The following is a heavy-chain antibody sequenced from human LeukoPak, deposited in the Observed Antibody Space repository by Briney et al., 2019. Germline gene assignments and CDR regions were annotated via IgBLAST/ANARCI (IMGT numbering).Heavy chain of an antibody. J-gene: IGHJ3*02. CDR1: GFTFSSNY. V-gene: IGHV3-53*01. CDR2: IYSGGST. Sequence: GGSLRLSCAASGFTFSSNYMSWVRQAPGKGPEWVSVIYSGGSTYYADAVKGRFTISRDNSKNTLYLQMNSLRAEDTAVYYCARDNRITSDAFDIWGQGTMVTVSS. D-gene: IGHD2/OR15-2a*01. CDR3: ARDNRITSDAFDI.